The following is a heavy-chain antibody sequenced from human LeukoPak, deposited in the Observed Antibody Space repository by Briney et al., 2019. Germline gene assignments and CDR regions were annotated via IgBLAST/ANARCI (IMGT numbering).Heavy chain of an antibody. CDR2: IYTTGST. CDR1: GGSISSY. D-gene: IGHD6-13*01. J-gene: IGHJ4*02. Sequence: SETLSLTCSVSGGSISSYWSWIRQPAGKGLEWIGRIYTTGSTNYNTSLRSRVTMSIDTSKNQFSLKLSSVTAADTAVYYCARDRGIIAAFDDWGQGTLVTVSS. V-gene: IGHV4-4*07. CDR3: ARDRGIIAAFDD.